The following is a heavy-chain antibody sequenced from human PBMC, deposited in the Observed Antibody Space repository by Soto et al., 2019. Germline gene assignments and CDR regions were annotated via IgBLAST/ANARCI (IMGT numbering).Heavy chain of an antibody. CDR2: ISSSGSTI. V-gene: IGHV3-48*03. CDR1: GFTFSSYE. J-gene: IGHJ6*02. D-gene: IGHD4-17*01. Sequence: VQLVESGGGLVQPGGSLRLSCAASGFTFSSYEMNWVRQAPGKGLEWVSYISSSGSTIYYADSVKGRFTISRDNAKNSLYLQMNSLRAEDTAVYYCARAGAVYYYYYGMDVWGQGTTVTVSS. CDR3: ARAGAVYYYYYGMDV.